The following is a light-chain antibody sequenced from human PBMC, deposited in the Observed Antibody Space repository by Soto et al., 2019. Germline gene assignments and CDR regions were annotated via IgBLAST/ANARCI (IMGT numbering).Light chain of an antibody. CDR2: GAS. CDR1: QGVTTN. J-gene: IGKJ4*01. CDR3: QQYHTLPFP. V-gene: IGKV3-15*01. Sequence: EIVMTQSPATLSVSPGERATLSCRASQGVTTNLAWYQQKPGQAPRLLIYGASTRATGIPARFSGSGSGTEFTLTISSLQSEDFAVYYCQQYHTLPFPFGGVTKVEIK.